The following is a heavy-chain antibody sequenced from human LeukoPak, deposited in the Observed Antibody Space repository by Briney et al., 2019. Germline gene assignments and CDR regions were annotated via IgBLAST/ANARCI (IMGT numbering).Heavy chain of an antibody. J-gene: IGHJ6*04. CDR2: ISYDESNK. Sequence: PGRSLRLSCAASGFTFSSYGMHWVRQAPGKGLEWVAVISYDESNKYYADSVKGRFTISRDNSKNTLYLQMNSLRAEDTAVYYCAKDLSLPCYYYGMDVWGKGTTVTVSS. V-gene: IGHV3-30*18. CDR1: GFTFSSYG. CDR3: AKDLSLPCYYYGMDV.